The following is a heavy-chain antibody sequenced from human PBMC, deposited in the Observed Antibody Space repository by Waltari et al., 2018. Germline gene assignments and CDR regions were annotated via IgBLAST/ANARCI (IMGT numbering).Heavy chain of an antibody. V-gene: IGHV4-4*02. Sequence: QLQLQQSGPGLVKPSESLSLTCAVSGASMGSRDFWSWVRQSPGKGLEWIGQVHRSGKTNHNPSLASRVTMSIDTSNNQFSLKVTSWTAADTAIYYWARDRGRGLYLDSWGQGILVTVSP. CDR1: GASMGSRDF. J-gene: IGHJ4*02. CDR3: ARDRGRGLYLDS. D-gene: IGHD2-15*01. CDR2: VHRSGKT.